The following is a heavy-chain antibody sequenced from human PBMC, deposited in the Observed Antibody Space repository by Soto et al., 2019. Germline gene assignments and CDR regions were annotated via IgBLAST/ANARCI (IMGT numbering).Heavy chain of an antibody. CDR2: ISAYNGNT. Sequence: QVQLVQSGAEVKKPGASVKVSCKASGYTFTSYGISWVRQAPGQGLEWMGWISAYNGNTNYAQKLQGRVTMTTDTPKSTADMELRCLRSDDTAVYYCARDIAAAVWYFDLWGRGTLVTVSS. D-gene: IGHD6-13*01. J-gene: IGHJ2*01. CDR1: GYTFTSYG. CDR3: ARDIAAAVWYFDL. V-gene: IGHV1-18*01.